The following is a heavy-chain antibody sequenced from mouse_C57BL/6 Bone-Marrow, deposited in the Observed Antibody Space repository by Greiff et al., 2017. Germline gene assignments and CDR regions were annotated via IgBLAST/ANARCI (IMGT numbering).Heavy chain of an antibody. J-gene: IGHJ2*01. D-gene: IGHD1-1*01. CDR1: GYTFTSYG. CDR3: ARQYYGSHDY. Sequence: QVQQQSGAELARPGASVKLSCKASGYTFTSYGISWVKLRTGQGLEWIGEIYPRSGNTYYNEKFKGKATLTADKSSSTAYMELRSLTSEDSAVYFCARQYYGSHDYWGQGTTLTVSS. V-gene: IGHV1-81*01. CDR2: IYPRSGNT.